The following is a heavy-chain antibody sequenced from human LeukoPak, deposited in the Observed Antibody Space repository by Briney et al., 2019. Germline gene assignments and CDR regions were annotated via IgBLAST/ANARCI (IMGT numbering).Heavy chain of an antibody. D-gene: IGHD1-1*01. V-gene: IGHV4-59*01. CDR2: IYYSGST. J-gene: IGHJ6*02. CDR3: ASGPRSWYDLGDYYYYGMDV. CDR1: GGSISSYY. Sequence: TSEALSLTCTVSGGSISSYYWSWIRQPPGKGLEWIGYIYYSGSTNYNPSLKSRVTISVDTSKNQFSLKLSSVTAADTAVHYCASGPRSWYDLGDYYYYGMDVWGQGTTVTVSS.